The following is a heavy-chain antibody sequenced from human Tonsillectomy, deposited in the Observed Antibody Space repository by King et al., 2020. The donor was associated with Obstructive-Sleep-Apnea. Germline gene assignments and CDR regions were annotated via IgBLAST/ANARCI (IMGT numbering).Heavy chain of an antibody. J-gene: IGHJ6*02. V-gene: IGHV1-2*02. CDR1: GYTFTDYY. CDR3: ASDNKGLTIADYGMDV. Sequence: VQLVESGAEVKKPGASVKVSCKASGYTFTDYYLHWVRQAPGQGLEWMGWINPNSDDTNYAQKFQGRVTMTRDTSISTAYMEVNRLKSDDTAVYYCASDNKGLTIADYGMDVWGQGTTVTVSS. CDR2: INPNSDDT. D-gene: IGHD6-13*01.